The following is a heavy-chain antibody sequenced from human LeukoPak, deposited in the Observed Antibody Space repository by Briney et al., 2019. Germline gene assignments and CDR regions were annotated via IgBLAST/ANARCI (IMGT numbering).Heavy chain of an antibody. CDR1: GFTFSSYD. D-gene: IGHD3-10*01. CDR2: ISYDGNNK. Sequence: GRSLRLSCAASGFTFSSYDMHWVRQAPGKGLEWVAVISYDGNNKYYADSVKGRFTISRDTSKNTLYLQMNSLRAEDTAVFYCAKDSSSTWFGGDSKWGQGTLVTVSS. J-gene: IGHJ4*02. CDR3: AKDSSSTWFGGDSK. V-gene: IGHV3-30*18.